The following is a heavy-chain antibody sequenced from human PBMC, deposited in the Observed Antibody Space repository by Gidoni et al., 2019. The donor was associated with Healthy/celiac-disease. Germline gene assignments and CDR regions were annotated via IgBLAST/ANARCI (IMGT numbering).Heavy chain of an antibody. CDR1: GFNFRSYA. Sequence: EVQLLESGGGLVQPGGSLRLPCAASGFNFRSYAMSWVRQAPGKGLEWVSAISGSGGSTYYADSVKGRFTISRDNSKNTLYLQMNSLRAEDTAVYYCAKDRSITIFGVVIFDGMDVWGQGTTVTVSS. CDR2: ISGSGGST. J-gene: IGHJ6*02. D-gene: IGHD3-3*01. V-gene: IGHV3-23*01. CDR3: AKDRSITIFGVVIFDGMDV.